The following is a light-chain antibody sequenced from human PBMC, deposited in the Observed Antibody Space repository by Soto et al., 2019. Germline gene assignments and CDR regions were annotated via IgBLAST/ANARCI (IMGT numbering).Light chain of an antibody. CDR1: QSISNK. J-gene: IGKJ5*01. Sequence: DLPMTQSPSSLFASVGDIVTIICRASQSISNKLIWYQVKPGEAPKPLIYTASSLYSGVPSRFSGSGTGTDFTLTISRLQPEDFATYYCQQSYCKRLNFGQGTRLEI. CDR2: TAS. CDR3: QQSYCKRLN. V-gene: IGKV1-39*01.